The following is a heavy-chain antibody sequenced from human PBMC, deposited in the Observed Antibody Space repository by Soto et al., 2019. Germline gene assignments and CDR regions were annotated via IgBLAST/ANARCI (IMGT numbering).Heavy chain of an antibody. Sequence: ASVKVSCKASGYTFTSYGISWVRQAPGQGLEWMGWISAYNGNTNYAQKLQGRVTMTTDTSTSTAYMELRSLRSDDTAVYYCAGGINRMVRGVISYFDYWGQGTLVTVSS. CDR1: GYTFTSYG. J-gene: IGHJ4*02. CDR3: AGGINRMVRGVISYFDY. D-gene: IGHD3-10*01. V-gene: IGHV1-18*01. CDR2: ISAYNGNT.